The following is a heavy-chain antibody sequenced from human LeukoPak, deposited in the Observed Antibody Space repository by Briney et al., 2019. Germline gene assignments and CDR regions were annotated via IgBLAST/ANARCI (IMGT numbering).Heavy chain of an antibody. D-gene: IGHD4-17*01. CDR2: INHSGST. J-gene: IGHJ5*02. V-gene: IGHV4-34*01. CDR1: GGSFSGYY. CDR3: ARGGSHMTTVTTSIWFDP. Sequence: SETLSLTCAAYGGSFSGYYWSWIRQPPGKGLEWIGEINHSGSTNYNPSLKSRVTISVDTSKNQFSLKLSSVTAADTAVYYCARGGSHMTTVTTSIWFDPWGQGTLVTVSS.